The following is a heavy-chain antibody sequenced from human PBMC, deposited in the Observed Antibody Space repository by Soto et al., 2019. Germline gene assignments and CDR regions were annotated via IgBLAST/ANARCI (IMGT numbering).Heavy chain of an antibody. CDR3: AGHPCGFWFDP. J-gene: IGHJ5*02. V-gene: IGHV4-39*01. CDR1: GGSISSSSYF. CDR2: IYYSGST. Sequence: QLQLQESGPGLVKPSETLSLTCTVSGGSISSSSYFWGWIRQPPGKGLEWIGSIYYSGSTYYNPSLKHRVTFSVDPSLNRHPLMLSSLTAADTAVYDCAGHPCGFWFDPGGQGALVTVSS. D-gene: IGHD5-12*01.